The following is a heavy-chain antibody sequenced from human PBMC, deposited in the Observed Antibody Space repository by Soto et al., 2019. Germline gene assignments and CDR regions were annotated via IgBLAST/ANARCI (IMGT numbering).Heavy chain of an antibody. D-gene: IGHD4-4*01. V-gene: IGHV4-39*01. CDR1: GGSISSSSYY. J-gene: IGHJ4*02. Sequence: QLQLQESGPGLVKPSETLSLTCTVSGGSISSSSYYWGWIRQPPGKGLEWIGSIYYSGSTYYNPSLKSRVTISVDTSKNQFSLKLSSVTAADTAVYYCARPAYRLAHYFDYWGQGTLVTVSS. CDR2: IYYSGST. CDR3: ARPAYRLAHYFDY.